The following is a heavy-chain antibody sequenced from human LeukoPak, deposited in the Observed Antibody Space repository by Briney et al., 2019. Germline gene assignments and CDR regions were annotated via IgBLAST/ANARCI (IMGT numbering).Heavy chain of an antibody. V-gene: IGHV3-30*18. D-gene: IGHD1-7*01. Sequence: GGSLRLSCAVPDFTFSSHGMHWVRQAPGKGLKGLPVFSLDGNNKYYADSVKGRFTISRDNSKNTLYLQMNSLRAEDTAVYYCAKGHPGTTRGNYYYYYGMDVWGQGTTVTVSS. CDR1: DFTFSSHG. J-gene: IGHJ6*02. CDR3: AKGHPGTTRGNYYYYYGMDV. CDR2: FSLDGNNK.